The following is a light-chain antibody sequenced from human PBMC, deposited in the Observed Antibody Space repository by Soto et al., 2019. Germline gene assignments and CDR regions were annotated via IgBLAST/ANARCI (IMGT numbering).Light chain of an antibody. CDR3: QQSYSAPLT. Sequence: DIQMTQSPSSLSASVGDRVTITCLASQSISSYLNWYQQNPGKAPKLLIYAASSLQSGVPSRFSGIGSGTDFTLTISSLQPEDFATYYCQQSYSAPLTFGGGTKVEIK. J-gene: IGKJ4*01. CDR2: AAS. CDR1: QSISSY. V-gene: IGKV1-39*01.